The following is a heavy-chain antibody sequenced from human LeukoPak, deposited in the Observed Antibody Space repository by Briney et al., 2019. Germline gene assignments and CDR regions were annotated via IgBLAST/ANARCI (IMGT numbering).Heavy chain of an antibody. J-gene: IGHJ4*02. V-gene: IGHV3-23*01. CDR2: ISGSGGST. D-gene: IGHD3-3*01. CDR3: AKVSSRLRFFEWLLPFDY. CDR1: GFTFSSYA. Sequence: PGGSLRLSCAASGFTFSSYAMSWVRQAPGKGLEWVSAISGSGGSTYYADSVKGRFTISRDNSKNTLYLQMNSLRAEDTAVYYCAKVSSRLRFFEWLLPFDYWGQGTLVTVSS.